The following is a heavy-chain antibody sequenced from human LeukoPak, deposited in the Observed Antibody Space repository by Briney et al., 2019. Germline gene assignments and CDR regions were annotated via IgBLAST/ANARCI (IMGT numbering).Heavy chain of an antibody. J-gene: IGHJ4*02. CDR2: INPNSGGT. Sequence: ASVKVSCKASGYTFTGHYMHWVRQAPGQGLEWMGWINPNSGGTNYAQKFQGRVTMTRDTSISTAYMELSRLRSDDTAVYYCARETYYYDSSGYYYYSWGQGTLVTVSS. CDR1: GYTFTGHY. CDR3: ARETYYYDSSGYYYYS. D-gene: IGHD3-22*01. V-gene: IGHV1-2*02.